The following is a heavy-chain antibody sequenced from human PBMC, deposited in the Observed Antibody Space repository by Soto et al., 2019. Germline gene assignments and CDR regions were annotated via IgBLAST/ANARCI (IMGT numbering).Heavy chain of an antibody. Sequence: EVQLVESGGGLVKPGGSLRLSCAASGFTFSNAWRSWVRQAPGKGLEWVGRIKSKTDGGTTDYAAPVKGSLTSSREDSNNTLYLQITSLKTEHPAVYYCTTDTPGYSSGGSCPRYYYYYMDVWGKGTTVTVSS. CDR2: IKSKTDGGTT. V-gene: IGHV3-15*01. CDR1: GFTFSNAW. J-gene: IGHJ6*03. D-gene: IGHD2-15*01. CDR3: TTDTPGYSSGGSCPRYYYYYMDV.